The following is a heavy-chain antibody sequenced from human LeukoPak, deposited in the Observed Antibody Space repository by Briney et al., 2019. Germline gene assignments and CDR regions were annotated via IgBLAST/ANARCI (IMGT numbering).Heavy chain of an antibody. D-gene: IGHD5-18*01. J-gene: IGHJ4*02. V-gene: IGHV1-18*01. CDR2: ISAYNGNT. CDR1: GYTFTSYG. Sequence: ASVKVSCKASGYTFTSYGISWVRQAPGQGLEWMGWISAYNGNTNYAQKLQGRVTMTTDTSTSTAHMELRSLRSDDTAVYYCARTWIQLWLRIDYWGQGTLVTVSS. CDR3: ARTWIQLWLRIDY.